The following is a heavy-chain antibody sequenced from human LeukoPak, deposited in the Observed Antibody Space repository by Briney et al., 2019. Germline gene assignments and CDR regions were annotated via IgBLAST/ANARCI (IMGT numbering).Heavy chain of an antibody. CDR1: GYTFTSYG. CDR3: ARDEARYSSGYYPNWFDP. V-gene: IGHV1-18*01. Sequence: GASVNVSCKASGYTFTSYGISWVRQAPGQGLEWMGWISGYNGYTHYAHKLQGRVTMTTDTSTSTAYMELRSLRSDDTAVYYCARDEARYSSGYYPNWFDPWGQGTLVTVSS. CDR2: ISGYNGYT. D-gene: IGHD3-22*01. J-gene: IGHJ5*02.